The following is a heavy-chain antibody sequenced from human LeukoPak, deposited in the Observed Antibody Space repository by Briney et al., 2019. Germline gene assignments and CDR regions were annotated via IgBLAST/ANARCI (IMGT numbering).Heavy chain of an antibody. Sequence: SETLSLTCAVSGYSISSGYYWGYIRQSPGKGLEWIGSIYHSGNTYYNPSLKSRVTISVDTSKNQFSLKLSSVTAADTAVYYCARNRIAVAGRGPYFDYWGQGTLATVSS. V-gene: IGHV4-38-2*01. D-gene: IGHD6-19*01. CDR3: ARNRIAVAGRGPYFDY. J-gene: IGHJ4*02. CDR1: GYSISSGYY. CDR2: IYHSGNT.